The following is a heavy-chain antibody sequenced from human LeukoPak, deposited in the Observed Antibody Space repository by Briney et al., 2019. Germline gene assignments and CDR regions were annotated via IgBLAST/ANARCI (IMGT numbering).Heavy chain of an antibody. CDR3: ARGLYSGYDFGGDY. CDR2: MNPNSGNT. Sequence: ASVKVSCKASGYTFTSYDINWVRQATGQGLEWMGWMNPNSGNTGYAQKFQGRVTMTRNTSISTAYMELSSLRSEDTAVYYCARGLYSGYDFGGDYWGQGTLVTVSP. CDR1: GYTFTSYD. V-gene: IGHV1-8*01. D-gene: IGHD5-12*01. J-gene: IGHJ4*02.